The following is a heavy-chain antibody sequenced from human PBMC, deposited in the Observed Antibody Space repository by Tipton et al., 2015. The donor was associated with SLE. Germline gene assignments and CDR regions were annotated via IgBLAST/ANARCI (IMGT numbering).Heavy chain of an antibody. CDR2: IYYSGST. J-gene: IGHJ4*02. CDR3: ASSSGAARPFDY. D-gene: IGHD6-6*01. Sequence: LRLSCTVSGGSISSSSYYWGWIRQPPGKGLEWIGSIYYSGSTNYNPSLKSRVTISVDTSKNQFSLRLSSVTAADTAVYYCASSSGAARPFDYWGQGTLVTVSS. V-gene: IGHV4-39*07. CDR1: GGSISSSSYY.